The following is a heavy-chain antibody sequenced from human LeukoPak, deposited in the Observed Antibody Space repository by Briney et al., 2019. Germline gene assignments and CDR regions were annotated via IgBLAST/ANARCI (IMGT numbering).Heavy chain of an antibody. D-gene: IGHD1-26*01. Sequence: GGSLRLSCEASGFTFDNYRMSWVRQAPGKGLEWVSTVNADGGNTSYADSVKGRFTISRDNSKSTLILQMNSLRVEDTALYYCTKRVKYGGTWDHFADWGQGTLVTVSS. CDR3: TKRVKYGGTWDHFAD. V-gene: IGHV3-23*01. CDR1: GFTFDNYR. CDR2: VNADGGNT. J-gene: IGHJ4*02.